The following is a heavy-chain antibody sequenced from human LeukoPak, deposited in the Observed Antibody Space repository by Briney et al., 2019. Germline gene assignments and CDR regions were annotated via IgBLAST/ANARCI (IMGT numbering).Heavy chain of an antibody. J-gene: IGHJ4*02. D-gene: IGHD6-6*01. CDR2: IYSSGTT. V-gene: IGHV4-4*09. Sequence: PSETLSLTCTVSGASIISDYWSWLRQPPGRRAEGIGYIYSSGTTKYSPSLQRRVTISTDTSKNQFSLTLTSMTAADTAVYFCSRLLPSRPDFYFASWGQGTLVTVSS. CDR3: SRLLPSRPDFYFAS. CDR1: GASIISDY.